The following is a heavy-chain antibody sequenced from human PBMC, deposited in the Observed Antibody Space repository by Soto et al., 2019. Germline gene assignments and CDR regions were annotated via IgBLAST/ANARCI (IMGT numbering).Heavy chain of an antibody. Sequence: QITLKESGPSLMKPTQTLTLTCSFSGFSLRTYELGVGWIRQPPGKALDWLGLIYSDDDQRYNPSLKTRLSITRATSSNQVVLTMTNMDPVDTATYYCARFISVVTLRDAFDIWGQGTMVTVSS. CDR3: ARFISVVTLRDAFDI. CDR1: GFSLRTYELG. J-gene: IGHJ3*02. CDR2: IYSDDDQ. V-gene: IGHV2-5*02. D-gene: IGHD2-21*02.